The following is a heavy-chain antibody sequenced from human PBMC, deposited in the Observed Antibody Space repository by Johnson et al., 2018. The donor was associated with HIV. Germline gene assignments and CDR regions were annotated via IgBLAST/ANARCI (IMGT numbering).Heavy chain of an antibody. CDR3: SHDSSGYHDAFDL. D-gene: IGHD3-22*01. J-gene: IGHJ3*01. CDR2: ISWNSGSI. CDR1: GFTFDDYT. Sequence: VQLVESGGGVVQPGRSLRLSCAASGFTFDDYTMHWVRQAPGKGLEWVSLISWNSGSIGYADSVKGRFTISRDNAKNSLYLQMNSLKSEDTALYYCSHDSSGYHDAFDLWGQGTMVIVSS. V-gene: IGHV3-9*01.